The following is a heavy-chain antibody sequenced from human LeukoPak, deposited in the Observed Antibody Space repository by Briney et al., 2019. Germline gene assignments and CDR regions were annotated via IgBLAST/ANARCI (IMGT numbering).Heavy chain of an antibody. D-gene: IGHD5-12*01. CDR2: IYYSGST. Sequence: SETLSLTCTVSGGSISGYYWSWIRQPPGKGLEWIGYIYYSGSTTYNPSLKSRVTISKDTSKNQFSLKLSSVTAADTAVYYCARGLSGYSAYDYWGQGALVTVSS. J-gene: IGHJ4*02. V-gene: IGHV4-59*01. CDR3: ARGLSGYSAYDY. CDR1: GGSISGYY.